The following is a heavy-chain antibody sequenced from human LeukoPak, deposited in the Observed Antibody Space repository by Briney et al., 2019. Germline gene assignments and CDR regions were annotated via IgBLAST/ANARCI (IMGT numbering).Heavy chain of an antibody. Sequence: GASVKVSCKASGGTFSSYAISWVRQAPGQGLEWMGGIIPIFGTANYAQKFQGRVTITADESTSTAYMELSSLRSEDTAMYYCARDTRTHDFWSGYYGNWFDPWGQGTLVTVSS. CDR3: ARDTRTHDFWSGYYGNWFDP. CDR2: IIPIFGTA. D-gene: IGHD3-3*01. J-gene: IGHJ5*02. CDR1: GGTFSSYA. V-gene: IGHV1-69*13.